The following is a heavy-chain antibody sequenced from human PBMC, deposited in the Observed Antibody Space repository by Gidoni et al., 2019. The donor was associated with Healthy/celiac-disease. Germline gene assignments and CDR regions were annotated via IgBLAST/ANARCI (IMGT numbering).Heavy chain of an antibody. J-gene: IGHJ3*02. V-gene: IGHV4-39*01. CDR1: GGSISSSSYY. CDR2: IYYSGST. CDR3: ARLVAAAVDAFDI. Sequence: QLQLQESGPGLVKPSETLSLTCTVSGGSISSSSYYWGWIRQPPGKGLEWIGSIYYSGSTYYNPSLKSRVTISVDTSKNQFSLKLSSVTAADTAVYYCARLVAAAVDAFDIWGQGTMVTVSS. D-gene: IGHD6-13*01.